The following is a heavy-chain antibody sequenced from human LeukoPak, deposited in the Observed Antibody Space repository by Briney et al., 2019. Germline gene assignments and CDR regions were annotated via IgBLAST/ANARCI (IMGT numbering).Heavy chain of an antibody. J-gene: IGHJ4*02. V-gene: IGHV3-7*01. D-gene: IGHD2-2*01. CDR2: IKQDGSEK. Sequence: GGSLRLSCAASGFTFGIYAMNWVRQAPGKGLEWVANIKQDGSEKYYVDSVKGRFTISRDNAKNSLYLQMNSLRAEDTAVYYCARGGPDIVVVPAAFLFDYWGQGTLVTVSS. CDR3: ARGGPDIVVVPAAFLFDY. CDR1: GFTFGIYA.